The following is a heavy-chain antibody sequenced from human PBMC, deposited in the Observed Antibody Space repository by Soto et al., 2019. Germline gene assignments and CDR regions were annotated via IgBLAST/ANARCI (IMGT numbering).Heavy chain of an antibody. CDR3: ARIRQLANDAFDI. CDR2: IYPGDSDT. CDR1: GYSFISYW. J-gene: IGHJ3*02. D-gene: IGHD6-13*01. V-gene: IGHV5-51*01. Sequence: PGESLKISCKGSGYSFISYWIGWVRQMAGKGLEWMGIIYPGDSDTRYSPSFQGQVTISADKSISTAYLQWSSLKASDTAMYYCARIRQLANDAFDIWGQGTMVTVSS.